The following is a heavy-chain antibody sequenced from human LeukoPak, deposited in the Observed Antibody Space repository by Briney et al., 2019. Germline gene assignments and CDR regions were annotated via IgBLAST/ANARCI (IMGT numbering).Heavy chain of an antibody. J-gene: IGHJ6*04. CDR3: AELGITMIGGV. V-gene: IGHV3-9*01. CDR2: ITWNSDTI. CDR1: GFTFDDYV. D-gene: IGHD3-10*02. Sequence: GGSLRLSCAASGFTFDDYVMHWVRQAPGKGLEWVSGITWNSDTIAYADSVKGRFTISRDNAKNSLHLQMNSLRAEDTAVYYCAELGITMIGGVWGKGTTVTISS.